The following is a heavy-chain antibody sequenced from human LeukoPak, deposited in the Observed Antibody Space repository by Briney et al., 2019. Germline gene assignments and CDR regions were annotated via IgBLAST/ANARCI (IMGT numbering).Heavy chain of an antibody. CDR3: ARQTGRTRPSL. CDR2: INHSGST. J-gene: IGHJ4*02. V-gene: IGHV4-34*01. Sequence: SEALSLTCAVYGGSFSGYYWSWIRQPPGKGLEWIGEINHSGSTNYNPSLKSRVTISVDTSKNQFSLKLSSVTAADTAVYYCARQTGRTRPSLWGQGTLVTVSS. D-gene: IGHD1-14*01. CDR1: GGSFSGYY.